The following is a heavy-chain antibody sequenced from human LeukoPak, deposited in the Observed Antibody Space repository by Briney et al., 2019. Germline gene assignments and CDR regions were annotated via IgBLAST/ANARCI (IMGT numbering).Heavy chain of an antibody. CDR2: INHSGST. Sequence: SETLSLTCAVYGGSFSGYYWSWIRQPPGKGLEWIGEINHSGSTNYNPSLKSRVTISVDTSKNQFSLKLSSVTAADTAVYYCARLYGGNFDYWGQGTLVTVSS. D-gene: IGHD1-26*01. V-gene: IGHV4-34*01. CDR3: ARLYGGNFDY. CDR1: GGSFSGYY. J-gene: IGHJ4*02.